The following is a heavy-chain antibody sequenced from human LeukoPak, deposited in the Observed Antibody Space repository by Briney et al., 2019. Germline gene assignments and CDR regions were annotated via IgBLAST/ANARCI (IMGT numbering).Heavy chain of an antibody. J-gene: IGHJ6*03. CDR3: AKWGGRSTTVTTYYYYYYMDV. CDR1: GFTFGDYA. D-gene: IGHD4-11*01. CDR2: ICYDGSNK. V-gene: IGHV3-33*06. Sequence: GRSLRLSCAASGFTFGDYAMHWVRQAPGKGPEWVADICYDGSNKYYVDSVKGRFTISRDNSKNTLYLQMDSLRAEDTAVYYCAKWGGRSTTVTTYYYYYYMDVWGKGTTVTVSS.